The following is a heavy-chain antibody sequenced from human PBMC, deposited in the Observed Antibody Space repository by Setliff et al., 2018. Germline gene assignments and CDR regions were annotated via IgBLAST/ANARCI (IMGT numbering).Heavy chain of an antibody. CDR2: INPSSGRT. CDR3: ARDVFPYHYEGAFEK. CDR1: GYTYTSHY. V-gene: IGHV1-46*01. D-gene: IGHD3-22*01. Sequence: ASVKVSCKASGYTYTSHYMHWVRQAPGLGIEWIGTINPSSGRTSYAQKFQGRLTMTRDSSTSTVYMDMSSLRSEDTAVYYCARDVFPYHYEGAFEKWGQGTMVTVSS. J-gene: IGHJ3*02.